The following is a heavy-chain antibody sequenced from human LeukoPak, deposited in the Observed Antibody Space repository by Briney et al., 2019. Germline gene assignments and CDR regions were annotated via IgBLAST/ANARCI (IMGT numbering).Heavy chain of an antibody. Sequence: AASVKVSCKASGYTFTSYGISWVRQAPGQGLEWMGWISAYNGNTNYAQKLQGRVTMTTDTSTSTAFMELRSLRSDDTAVYYCARSPGVPAAVGTLYYYYYMDVWGKGTTVAVSS. CDR3: ARSPGVPAAVGTLYYYYYMDV. CDR1: GYTFTSYG. V-gene: IGHV1-18*01. CDR2: ISAYNGNT. J-gene: IGHJ6*03. D-gene: IGHD2-2*01.